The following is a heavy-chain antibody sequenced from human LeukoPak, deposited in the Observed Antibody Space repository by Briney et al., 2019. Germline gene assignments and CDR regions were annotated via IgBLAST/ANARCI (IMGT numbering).Heavy chain of an antibody. Sequence: GGSLRLSCAASGFTFSSYSMNWVRQAPGKGLEWVSSISSSSSYIYHADSVKGRFTISRDNAKNSLYLQMNSLRAEDTAVYYCAKYYYGSGSSIDYWGQGTLVTVSS. CDR2: ISSSSSYI. J-gene: IGHJ4*02. CDR3: AKYYYGSGSSIDY. V-gene: IGHV3-21*01. CDR1: GFTFSSYS. D-gene: IGHD3-10*01.